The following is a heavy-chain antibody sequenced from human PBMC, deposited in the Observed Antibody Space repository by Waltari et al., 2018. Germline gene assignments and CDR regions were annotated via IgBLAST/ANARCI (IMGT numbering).Heavy chain of an antibody. CDR2: MHYSGNT. CDR3: AGHGGSYLDPDY. J-gene: IGHJ4*02. CDR1: GASISRRSYY. Sequence: QLQLQESGPGLVKPSETLSLTCTVSGASISRRSYYWGWIRQPPEKGLEWMASMHYSGNTFYNPSLKSRVTISVDTAQNQFSLKLTSVNAADTAVYYCAGHGGSYLDPDYWGQGTLVTVSS. V-gene: IGHV4-39*01. D-gene: IGHD1-26*01.